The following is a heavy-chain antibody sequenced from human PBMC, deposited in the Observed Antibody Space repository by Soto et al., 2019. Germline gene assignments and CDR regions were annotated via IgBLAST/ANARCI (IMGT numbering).Heavy chain of an antibody. CDR3: ARDTGSYYLDS. J-gene: IGHJ4*02. D-gene: IGHD1-26*01. CDR1: GGSISSYF. V-gene: IGHV4-59*01. CDR2: IHYSGTT. Sequence: QVQLLESGPGLVKPSETLSLTCTIYGGSISSYFWSWIRQPPGKGLEWIGYIHYSGTTVYSPSLKSRVTMSIDASENQCTLNLTSVTAADPAVYYCARDTGSYYLDSWGQGSLVTVSS.